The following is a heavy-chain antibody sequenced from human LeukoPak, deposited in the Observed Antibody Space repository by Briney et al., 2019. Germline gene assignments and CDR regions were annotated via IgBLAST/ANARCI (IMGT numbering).Heavy chain of an antibody. CDR3: ARGGGYDSSGYVTDFDY. V-gene: IGHV3-48*03. J-gene: IGHJ4*02. CDR2: ISSSGNTI. CDR1: GFTFSSYE. Sequence: GGSLRLSCAASGFTFSSYEMNWVRQAPGKGLEWVSYISSSGNTIYYADSVKGRFTISRDNAKNSLYLQMNSLRAEDTAVYCCARGGGYDSSGYVTDFDYWGQGTLVTVSS. D-gene: IGHD3-22*01.